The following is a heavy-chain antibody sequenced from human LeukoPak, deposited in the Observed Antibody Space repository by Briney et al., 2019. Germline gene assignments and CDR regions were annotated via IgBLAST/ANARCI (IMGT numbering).Heavy chain of an antibody. CDR2: ISGSGGST. V-gene: IGHV3-23*01. Sequence: GGSLRLSCAASGFTFSSYAMSCVRQAPGKGLEWVSAISGSGGSTYYADSVKGRFTISRDNSRNTLYLQMNSLRAGDTAVYYCAKGLGPFDYWGQGTLVTVSS. J-gene: IGHJ4*02. CDR1: GFTFSSYA. CDR3: AKGLGPFDY. D-gene: IGHD1-26*01.